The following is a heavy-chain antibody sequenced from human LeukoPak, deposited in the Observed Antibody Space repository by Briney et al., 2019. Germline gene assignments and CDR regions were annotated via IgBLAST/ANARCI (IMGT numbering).Heavy chain of an antibody. CDR1: GGSISSYY. V-gene: IGHV4-59*01. D-gene: IGHD6-13*01. J-gene: IGHJ4*02. CDR3: SRATSSWRPFDY. CDR2: IYYSVST. Sequence: SETLSLTCTVSGGSISSYYWSWIRQPPGKGLEWIGYIYYSVSTNYNPSLKSRLTISVDTSKTQFSLKLTSVTAADTAVYYCSRATSSWRPFDYWGQGALVTVSS.